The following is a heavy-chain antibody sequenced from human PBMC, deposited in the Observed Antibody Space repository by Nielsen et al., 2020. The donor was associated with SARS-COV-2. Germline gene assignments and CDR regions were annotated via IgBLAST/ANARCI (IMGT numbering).Heavy chain of an antibody. Sequence: SLKIPCEALGFTFDDYAMHWVRQAPGKGLVWVSVFSWNIGSIGYPDTVKGRLTFSRANAKNSLYHQMNSLRAEDTTLYYCAKNLVGATTGYYGVDVWGQGTTVTVSS. CDR2: FSWNIGSI. D-gene: IGHD1-26*01. CDR1: GFTFDDYA. CDR3: AKNLVGATTGYYGVDV. V-gene: IGHV3-9*01. J-gene: IGHJ6*02.